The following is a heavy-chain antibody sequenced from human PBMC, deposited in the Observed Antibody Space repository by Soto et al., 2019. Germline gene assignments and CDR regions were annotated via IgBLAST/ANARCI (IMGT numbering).Heavy chain of an antibody. CDR3: AFFFQAEDGIRDTVPVSAFLLNRSSDL. J-gene: IGHJ2*01. D-gene: IGHD2-15*01. CDR2: ISGSGSSP. Sequence: KGREWVSAISGSGSSPYYADSVTGRFTISRDNSQNTRYLQMNSLRADDTAVYYCAFFFQAEDGIRDTVPVSAFLLNRSSDL. V-gene: IGHV3-23*01.